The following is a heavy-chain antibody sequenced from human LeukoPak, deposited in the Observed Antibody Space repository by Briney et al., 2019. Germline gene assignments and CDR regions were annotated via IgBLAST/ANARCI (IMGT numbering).Heavy chain of an antibody. V-gene: IGHV1-2*02. J-gene: IGHJ4*02. D-gene: IGHD3-16*01. Sequence: ASVKVSCKASGYTFTGYYMHWVRQAPGQGLEWMGWINPNSGGTNYAQKFQGRVTMTRDTSISTAYMELSRLRSDDTAVYYCARGNDYVWGSYAIWGQGTLVTVSS. CDR1: GYTFTGYY. CDR2: INPNSGGT. CDR3: ARGNDYVWGSYAI.